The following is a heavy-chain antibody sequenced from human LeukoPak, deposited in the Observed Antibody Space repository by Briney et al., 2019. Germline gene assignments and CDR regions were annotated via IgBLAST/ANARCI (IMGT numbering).Heavy chain of an antibody. V-gene: IGHV3-33*01. J-gene: IGHJ4*02. CDR2: IWYDGSNK. CDR1: GFTFSSYG. D-gene: IGHD1-1*01. Sequence: GGSLRLSCAASGFTFSSYGMHWVRQAPGKGLEWVAVIWYDGSNKYYADSVKGRFTISRENSKNPLFLQMNGLRAEDTAVYYCARDRRTTYPFDYWGQGTLVTVSS. CDR3: ARDRRTTYPFDY.